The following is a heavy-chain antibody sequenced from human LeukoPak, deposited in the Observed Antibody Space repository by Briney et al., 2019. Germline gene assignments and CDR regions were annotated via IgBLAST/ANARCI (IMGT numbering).Heavy chain of an antibody. Sequence: SETLSLTCTVSGGSISSSSYYWGWIRQPPGKGLEWIGSIYYSGSTYYNPSLKSRVTISVDTSKNQFSLKLSSVTAADTAVYYCARPLYDSRWFDPWGQGTLVTVSS. J-gene: IGHJ5*02. D-gene: IGHD4-11*01. CDR1: GGSISSSSYY. CDR3: ARPLYDSRWFDP. CDR2: IYYSGST. V-gene: IGHV4-39*01.